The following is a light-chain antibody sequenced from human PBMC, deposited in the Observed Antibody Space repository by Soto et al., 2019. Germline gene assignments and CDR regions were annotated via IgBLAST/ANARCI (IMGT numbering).Light chain of an antibody. J-gene: IGLJ1*01. V-gene: IGLV1-44*01. CDR1: SSNIGSNT. Sequence: QAVVTQPPSASGTPGQRVTISCSGSSSNIGSNTVNWYQQLPGTAPKLLIYSSNQRPSGVPDRFSDSKSGTSASLAISGLQSEDEADYYCATWDDSLNAYVFGAGTKLTVL. CDR2: SSN. CDR3: ATWDDSLNAYV.